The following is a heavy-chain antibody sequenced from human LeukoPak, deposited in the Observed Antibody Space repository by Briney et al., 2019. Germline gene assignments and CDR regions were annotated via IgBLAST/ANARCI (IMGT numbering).Heavy chain of an antibody. Sequence: PETLSLTCTVSGGSISSSSYYWGWIRQPPGKGLEWIGSIYYSGSTYYNPSLKSRVTISVDTSKNQFSLKLSSVTAADTAVYYCVRGTSGWLAMFDYWAREPWSPSPQ. CDR1: GGSISSSSYY. D-gene: IGHD6-19*01. J-gene: IGHJ4*02. CDR3: VRGTSGWLAMFDY. V-gene: IGHV4-39*01. CDR2: IYYSGST.